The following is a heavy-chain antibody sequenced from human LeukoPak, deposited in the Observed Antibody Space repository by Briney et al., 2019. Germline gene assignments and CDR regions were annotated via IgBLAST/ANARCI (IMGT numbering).Heavy chain of an antibody. Sequence: SETLSLTCTVSGGSISSYYWSWIRQPPGKGLEWIGSIYHSGSTYYNPSLKSRVTISVDTSKNQFSLKLSSVTAADTAVYYCARDSSGRYSGSYYFDYWGQGTLVTVSS. CDR3: ARDSSGRYSGSYYFDY. CDR2: IYHSGST. CDR1: GGSISSYY. J-gene: IGHJ4*02. V-gene: IGHV4-38-2*02. D-gene: IGHD1-26*01.